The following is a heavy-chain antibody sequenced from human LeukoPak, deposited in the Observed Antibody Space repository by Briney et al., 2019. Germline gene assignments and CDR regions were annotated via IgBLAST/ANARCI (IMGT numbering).Heavy chain of an antibody. CDR3: ARRELLGYSYGLGAFNV. D-gene: IGHD5-18*01. CDR2: MYSGGVYSDGTT. CDR1: GFIVGHNY. J-gene: IGHJ3*01. Sequence: PGGSLRLSCAASGFIVGHNYMSWFRQAPGKGLEWVSIMYSGGVYSDGTTHYADSVKGRFTISRDSSKNTLYLQMNSLRAEDTAVYYCARRELLGYSYGLGAFNVWGQGTMVTVSS. V-gene: IGHV3-66*04.